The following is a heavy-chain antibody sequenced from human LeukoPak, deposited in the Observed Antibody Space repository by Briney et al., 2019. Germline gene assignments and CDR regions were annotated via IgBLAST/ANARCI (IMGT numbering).Heavy chain of an antibody. D-gene: IGHD2-21*01. CDR1: GFTFSSYG. J-gene: IGHJ4*02. V-gene: IGHV3-30*02. CDR2: IRYDGSNK. Sequence: GGSLRLSCAASGFTFSSYGMHWARQAPGKGLEWVAFIRYDGSNKFYADSVKGRFTTSRDNSKNSLYLQMNSLRAEDTAVYYCARTYSWAQGAWGQGTLVTVSS. CDR3: ARTYSWAQGA.